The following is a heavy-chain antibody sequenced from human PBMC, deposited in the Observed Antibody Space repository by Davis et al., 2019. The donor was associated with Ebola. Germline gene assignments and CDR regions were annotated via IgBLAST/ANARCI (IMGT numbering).Heavy chain of an antibody. V-gene: IGHV1-2*04. Sequence: AASVKVSCKASGYTFTGYYMHWVRQAPGQGLEWMGWINPNSGGTNYAQKFQGWVIMTRDTSISTAYMELSRLRSDDTAVYYCARGPFYYDFWSGYFKTYYYYYGMDVWGQGTTVTVSS. D-gene: IGHD3-3*01. CDR1: GYTFTGYY. J-gene: IGHJ6*02. CDR3: ARGPFYYDFWSGYFKTYYYYYGMDV. CDR2: INPNSGGT.